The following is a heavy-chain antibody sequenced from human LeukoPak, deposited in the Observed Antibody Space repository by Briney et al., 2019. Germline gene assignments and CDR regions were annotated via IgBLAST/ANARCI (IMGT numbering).Heavy chain of an antibody. J-gene: IGHJ5*02. CDR2: IEQLVNEK. CDR1: GFTFSSYC. D-gene: IGHD3-10*01. CDR3: AGGDYYGSGSARRHWFDP. V-gene: IGHV3-7*04. Sequence: GGSLRLSCSASGFTFSSYCMNWVRQALGKGLEWVANIEQLVNEKYYMDSVNGRFTISRDNAKNSLYLEMNSLRAEDTAVYYCAGGDYYGSGSARRHWFDPWGQGTLVTVSS.